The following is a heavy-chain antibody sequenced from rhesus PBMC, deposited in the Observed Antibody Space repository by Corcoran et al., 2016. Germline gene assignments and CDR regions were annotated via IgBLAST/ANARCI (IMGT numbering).Heavy chain of an antibody. V-gene: IGHV3-136*01. CDR2: ISFTGNTI. Sequence: EVQLVESGGGLVQPGGSLRLSCAASGFNFSSYDMSWVRQAPGKGLEWVSNISFTGNTIYYADSVKGRFTISRDNARNSLSLQLNSLRAEDTAVYYCTRGGWYFDLWGPGTPITISS. CDR1: GFNFSSYD. CDR3: TRGGWYFDL. J-gene: IGHJ2*01.